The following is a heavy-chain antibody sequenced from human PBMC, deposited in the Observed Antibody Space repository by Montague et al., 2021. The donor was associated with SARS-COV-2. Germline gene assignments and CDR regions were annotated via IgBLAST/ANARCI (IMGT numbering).Heavy chain of an antibody. CDR1: GGSISSTTYR. CDR3: ARHYGSSLDS. D-gene: IGHD4-17*01. Sequence: SETLSLTCTVSGGSISSTTYRWGWIRQPPGKGLEWIGFISYSGTTFYNPSLKSRISMSVDTPKSQFSLNLTSVTAADTAVYYCARHYGSSLDSWGQGIPVAVSS. CDR2: ISYSGTT. V-gene: IGHV4-39*01. J-gene: IGHJ4*02.